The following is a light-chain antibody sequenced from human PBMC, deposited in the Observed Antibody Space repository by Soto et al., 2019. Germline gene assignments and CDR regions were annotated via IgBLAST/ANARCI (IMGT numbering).Light chain of an antibody. CDR1: SSDVGGYNF. CDR3: SSYSGSDNFVV. Sequence: QSVLTQPPSASGSPGQSVTISCAGTSSDVGGYNFVSWYQQHPGKVPKLMIYEVIKRPSGVPDRFSGSKSGNTASLTVSGLHAEDEADYYRSSYSGSDNFVVFGGGTKVTVL. J-gene: IGLJ2*01. V-gene: IGLV2-8*01. CDR2: EVI.